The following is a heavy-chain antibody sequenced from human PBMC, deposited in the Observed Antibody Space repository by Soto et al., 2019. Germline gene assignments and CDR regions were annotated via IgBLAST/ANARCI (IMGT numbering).Heavy chain of an antibody. CDR3: AKVIYPKGYFDY. J-gene: IGHJ4*02. D-gene: IGHD3-16*02. Sequence: QVQLVESGGGVVQPGRSLRLSCAASGFTFSSYGMHWVRQAPGKGLEWVAVISYDGSNKYYADSVKGRFTISRDNSKNTLYLQMNSLRAEDTAVYYCAKVIYPKGYFDYWGQGTLVTVSS. V-gene: IGHV3-30*18. CDR2: ISYDGSNK. CDR1: GFTFSSYG.